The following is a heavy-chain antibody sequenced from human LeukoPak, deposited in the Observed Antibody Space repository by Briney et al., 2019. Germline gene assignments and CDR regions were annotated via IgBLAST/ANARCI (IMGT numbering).Heavy chain of an antibody. V-gene: IGHV3-23*01. J-gene: IGHJ6*02. CDR3: AKDGDIVVVTAIDV. D-gene: IGHD2-21*02. Sequence: GGSLRLSCAASGFTFSSYAMSWVRQAPGKGLEWVSAISGSGGSTYYADSVKGRFTISRDNSKNTLYLQMNSLRAEDTAVYYCAKDGDIVVVTAIDVWGQGTTVTASS. CDR2: ISGSGGST. CDR1: GFTFSSYA.